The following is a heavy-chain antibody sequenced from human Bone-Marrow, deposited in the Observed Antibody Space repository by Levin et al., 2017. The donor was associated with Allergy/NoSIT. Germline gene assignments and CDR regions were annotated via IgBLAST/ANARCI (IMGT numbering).Heavy chain of an antibody. V-gene: IGHV3-30*18. CDR2: ISYDGNNK. Sequence: GESLKISCAASRFSFSSFGMHWVRQAPGKGLEWVALISYDGNNKYYADSVKGRFTISRDNSNNTLYLQMNSLRAEDTAVYYCANLYCTSASCCRSALMGEDNWFDPWGQGTLVTVSS. J-gene: IGHJ5*02. CDR3: ANLYCTSASCCRSALMGEDNWFDP. D-gene: IGHD2-2*01. CDR1: RFSFSSFG.